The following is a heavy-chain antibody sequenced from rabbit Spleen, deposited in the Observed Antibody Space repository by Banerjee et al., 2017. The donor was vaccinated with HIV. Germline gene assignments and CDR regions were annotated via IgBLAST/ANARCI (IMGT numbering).Heavy chain of an antibody. V-gene: IGHV1S45*01. J-gene: IGHJ4*01. Sequence: QQQLVESGGGLVKPEGSLTLTCKASGVSFSDKDVMCWVRQAPGKGLEWIACINASTGKPVYATWASGRFTISKTSSTTVTLRMTSLTAADRATYFCARDLVAVIGWNFYLWGPGTLVTVS. CDR3: ARDLVAVIGWNFYL. D-gene: IGHD1-1*01. CDR2: INASTGKP. CDR1: GVSFSDKDV.